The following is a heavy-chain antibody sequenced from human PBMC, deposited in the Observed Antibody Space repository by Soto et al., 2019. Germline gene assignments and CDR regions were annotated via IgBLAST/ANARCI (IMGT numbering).Heavy chain of an antibody. D-gene: IGHD6-6*01. Sequence: QVQLVQSGAAVKKPGSSVKVSCKASGGTFSSYAISWVRQAPGQGLEWMGGIIPIFGTANYAQKFQGRVTITADESTSTAYMELSSLRSEDTAVYYCARPGPYSSSQRNYYYGMDVWGQGTTVTVSS. J-gene: IGHJ6*02. CDR2: IIPIFGTA. CDR3: ARPGPYSSSQRNYYYGMDV. CDR1: GGTFSSYA. V-gene: IGHV1-69*12.